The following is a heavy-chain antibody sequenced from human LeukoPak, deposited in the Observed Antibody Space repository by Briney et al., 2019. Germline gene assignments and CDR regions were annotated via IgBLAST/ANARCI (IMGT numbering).Heavy chain of an antibody. Sequence: SVKVSCTASGGTFTTYAISWVRQAPGQGLEWMGGIIPIFGTANYAQKVQGRVTITADESTSTAYMELSSLRSEDTAVYYYARWSSSGYPYYFDYWGQGTLVTVSS. CDR3: ARWSSSGYPYYFDY. CDR2: IIPIFGTA. D-gene: IGHD3-22*01. J-gene: IGHJ4*02. V-gene: IGHV1-69*01. CDR1: GGTFTTYA.